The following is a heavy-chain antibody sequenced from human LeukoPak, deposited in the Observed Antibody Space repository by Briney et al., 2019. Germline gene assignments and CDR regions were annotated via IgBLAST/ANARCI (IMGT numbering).Heavy chain of an antibody. CDR3: ANVDSIDIDY. CDR2: ISYDGSNK. V-gene: IGHV3-30*18. D-gene: IGHD3-3*02. CDR1: GFTFSSYG. J-gene: IGHJ4*02. Sequence: GRSLRLSCAASGFTFSSYGMHWVRQAPGKGLEWVAVISYDGSNKYYADSVKGRFTISRDNSKNTLYLQMNSLRAKDTAVYYCANVDSIDIDYWGQGTLVTVSS.